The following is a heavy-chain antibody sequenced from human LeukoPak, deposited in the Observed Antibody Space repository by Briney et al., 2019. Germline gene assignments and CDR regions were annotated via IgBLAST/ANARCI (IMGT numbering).Heavy chain of an antibody. CDR3: AELGITMIGGV. CDR2: ISSSGSTI. J-gene: IGHJ6*04. D-gene: IGHD3-10*02. V-gene: IGHV3-48*04. CDR1: GFTFNGYG. Sequence: GGTLRLSCAASGFTFNGYGMSWVRQAPGKGLEWVSYISSSGSTIYYADSVKGRFTISRDNAKNSLYLQMNSLRAEDTAVYYCAELGITMIGGVWGKGTTVTISS.